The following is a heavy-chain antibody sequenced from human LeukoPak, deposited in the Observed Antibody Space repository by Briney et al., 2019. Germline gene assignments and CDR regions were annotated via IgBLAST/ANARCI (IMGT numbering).Heavy chain of an antibody. V-gene: IGHV4-59*01. CDR1: GGSISSYY. CDR3: AAGVGYYYDSSGYYGARGPGPFDY. CDR2: IYYSGST. D-gene: IGHD3-22*01. J-gene: IGHJ4*02. Sequence: SETLSLTCTVSGGSISSYYWSWIRQPPGKGLEWIGYIYYSGSTNYNPSLKSRVTISVDTSKNQFSLKLSSATAADTAEYYCAAGVGYYYDSSGYYGARGPGPFDYWGQGTLVTVSS.